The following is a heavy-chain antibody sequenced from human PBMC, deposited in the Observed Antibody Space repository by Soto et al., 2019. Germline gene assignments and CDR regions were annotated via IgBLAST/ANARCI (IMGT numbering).Heavy chain of an antibody. J-gene: IGHJ5*02. CDR3: ARMFRITLTTWGHNWFDP. D-gene: IGHD4-17*01. CDR2: IIPIFGTA. CDR1: GGTFSSYA. V-gene: IGHV1-69*06. Sequence: QVQLVQSGAEVKKPGSSVKVSCKASGGTFSSYAISWVRQAPGQGLEWMGGIIPIFGTANYAQKFQGRVTITADKSSSTGFRGLSSLRSEDTAVYYCARMFRITLTTWGHNWFDPWGQETLVTVSS.